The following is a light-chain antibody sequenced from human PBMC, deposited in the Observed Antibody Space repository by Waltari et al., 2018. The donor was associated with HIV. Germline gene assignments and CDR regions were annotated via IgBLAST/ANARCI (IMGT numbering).Light chain of an antibody. CDR3: QSADSSGSSWV. Sequence: SYELTQPPSVSVSPAHTPRIPCSGASFPNPHVSCYHQSPGRAPVLVIYKDSERPSAIPERCFGSRSGTTVTLTISGVQADDEADYYCQSADSSGSSWVFGGGTKLTV. CDR2: KDS. CDR1: SFPNPH. V-gene: IGLV3-25*03. J-gene: IGLJ3*02.